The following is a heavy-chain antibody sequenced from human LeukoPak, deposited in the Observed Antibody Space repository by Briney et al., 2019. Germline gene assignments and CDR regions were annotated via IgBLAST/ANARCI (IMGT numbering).Heavy chain of an antibody. V-gene: IGHV1-3*01. CDR3: ARWASQRITIFGVVIAPYYYYGMDV. Sequence: GASVKVSCKASGYTFTSYAMHWVRQAPGQRLEWMGWINAGNGNTKYSQKFQGRVTITADESTSTAYMELSSLRSEDTAVYYCARWASQRITIFGVVIAPYYYYGMDVWGQGTTVTVSS. CDR2: INAGNGNT. CDR1: GYTFTSYA. J-gene: IGHJ6*02. D-gene: IGHD3-3*01.